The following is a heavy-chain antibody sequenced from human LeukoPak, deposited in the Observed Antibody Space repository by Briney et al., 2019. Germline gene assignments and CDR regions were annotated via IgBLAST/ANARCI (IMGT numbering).Heavy chain of an antibody. CDR1: GFTVSSNY. CDR2: ISSGSSYI. D-gene: IGHD6-19*01. J-gene: IGHJ4*02. CDR3: ASVAVAGYFDS. Sequence: GGSLRLSCAASGFTVSSNYMNWVRQAPGKGLEWVSSISSGSSYIYYADSVKGRFTISRDNAKNSLYLQMNSLRAEDTAVYYCASVAVAGYFDSWGQGTLVTVSS. V-gene: IGHV3-21*01.